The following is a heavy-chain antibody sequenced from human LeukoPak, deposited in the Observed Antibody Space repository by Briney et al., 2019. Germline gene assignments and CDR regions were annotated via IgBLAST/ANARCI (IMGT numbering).Heavy chain of an antibody. J-gene: IGHJ3*02. CDR1: GGSISSSSYY. CDR3: AKPERYCSGGSCYHDAFDI. CDR2: IYHSGST. D-gene: IGHD2-15*01. V-gene: IGHV4-39*07. Sequence: SETLSLTCTVSGGSISSSSYYWGWIRQPPGKGLEWIGEIYHSGSTNYNPSLKSRVTISVDKSKNQFSLKLSSVTAADTAVYYCAKPERYCSGGSCYHDAFDIWGQGTMVTVSS.